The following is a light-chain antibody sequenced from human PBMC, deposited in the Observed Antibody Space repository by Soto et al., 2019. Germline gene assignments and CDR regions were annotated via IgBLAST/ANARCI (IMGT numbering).Light chain of an antibody. Sequence: EVVLTQSPGTLSLSPGERATLSCSASESVAANYLAWYQQKRGQAPRLLIYGASSRATGIPDRFSGSGSGIDFTLTISRLEPEDFSVYYCHQYGTAPLTFGPGTKVDIK. J-gene: IGKJ3*01. V-gene: IGKV3-20*01. CDR3: HQYGTAPLT. CDR2: GAS. CDR1: ESVAANY.